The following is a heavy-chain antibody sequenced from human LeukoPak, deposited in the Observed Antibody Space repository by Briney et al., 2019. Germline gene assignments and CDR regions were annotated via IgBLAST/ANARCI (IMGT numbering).Heavy chain of an antibody. CDR1: GGTFSSYA. CDR3: AAPRGGRGYSSSWNYFDY. J-gene: IGHJ4*02. Sequence: ASVKVSCKASGGTFSSYAISWVRQAPGQGLEWMGGIIPIFGTANYAQKFQGRVTITTDESTSTAYMELSSLRSEDTAVYYCAAPRGGRGYSSSWNYFDYWGQGTLVTVSS. V-gene: IGHV1-69*05. D-gene: IGHD6-13*01. CDR2: IIPIFGTA.